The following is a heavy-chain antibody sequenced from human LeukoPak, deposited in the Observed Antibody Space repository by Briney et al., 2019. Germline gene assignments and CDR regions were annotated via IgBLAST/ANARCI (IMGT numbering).Heavy chain of an antibody. CDR3: ARDLYRLTGYSIPY. Sequence: PSETLSLTCTVSGGSISSSSYYWGWIRQPPGKGLEWIGSIYYSGSTYYNPSLKSRVTISVDTSKNQFSLKLSSVTAADTAVYYCARDLYRLTGYSIPYWGQGTLVTVSS. J-gene: IGHJ4*02. D-gene: IGHD3-9*01. CDR1: GGSISSSSYY. V-gene: IGHV4-39*07. CDR2: IYYSGST.